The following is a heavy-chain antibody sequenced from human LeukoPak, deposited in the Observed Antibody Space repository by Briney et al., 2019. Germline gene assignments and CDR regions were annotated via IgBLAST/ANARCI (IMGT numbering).Heavy chain of an antibody. J-gene: IGHJ3*02. CDR2: ISWNSGSI. Sequence: GGSLRLSCAASGFTFDDYAMHWVRQAPGKGLEWVSGISWNSGSIGYADSVKGRFTISRDNAKNSLYLQMNSLRAEDTALYYCVKDMGPIFDYYDSSGYYATYAFDIWGQGTMVTVSS. CDR1: GFTFDDYA. D-gene: IGHD3-22*01. CDR3: VKDMGPIFDYYDSSGYYATYAFDI. V-gene: IGHV3-9*01.